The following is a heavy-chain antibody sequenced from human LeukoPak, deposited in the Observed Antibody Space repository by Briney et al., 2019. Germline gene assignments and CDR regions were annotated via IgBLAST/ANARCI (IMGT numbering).Heavy chain of an antibody. CDR3: AREDSGYDLLFDY. CDR2: ISYDGSNK. D-gene: IGHD5-12*01. J-gene: IGHJ4*02. V-gene: IGHV3-30-3*01. CDR1: GFTFSSYA. Sequence: GGSLRLSCAASGFTFSSYAMHWVRQAPGKGLEWVAVISYDGSNKYYADSVKGRFTISRDNSKNTLYLQMNSLRAEDTAVYYCAREDSGYDLLFDYWGQGTLVTVSS.